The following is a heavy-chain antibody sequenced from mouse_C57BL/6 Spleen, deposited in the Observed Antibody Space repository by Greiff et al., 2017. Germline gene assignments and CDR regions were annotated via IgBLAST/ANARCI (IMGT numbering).Heavy chain of an antibody. D-gene: IGHD2-5*01. V-gene: IGHV1-15*01. CDR3: TGKGYSNFFDY. CDR2: IDPETGGT. CDR1: GYTFTDYE. J-gene: IGHJ2*01. Sequence: QVQLQQSGAELVRPGASVTLSCKASGYTFTDYEMHWVKQTPVHGLEWIGAIDPETGGTAYNQKFKGKAILTADKSSSTAYMELRSLTSEDSAVEYCTGKGYSNFFDYWGQGTTLTVSS.